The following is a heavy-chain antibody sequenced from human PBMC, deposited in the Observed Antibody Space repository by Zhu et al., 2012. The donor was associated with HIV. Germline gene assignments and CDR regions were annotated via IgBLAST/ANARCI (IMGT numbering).Heavy chain of an antibody. V-gene: IGHV4-39*07. J-gene: IGHJ4*02. CDR3: ARRRTGDRAYFDS. CDR2: ISNSGTT. D-gene: IGHD7-27*01. CDR1: GDSISSSNSY. Sequence: QVQLQESGPGLVKPSETLSLTCIVSGDSISSSNSYWGWVRQPPGKGLEWLATISNSGTTYYNPSLNSRVTISLDTSQNQFSLRLISVTAADAAVYYCARRRTGDRAYFDSWGQGTLVTVSS.